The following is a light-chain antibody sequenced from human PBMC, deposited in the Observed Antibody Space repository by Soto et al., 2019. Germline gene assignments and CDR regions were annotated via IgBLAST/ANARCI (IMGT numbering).Light chain of an antibody. V-gene: IGKV3-20*01. Sequence: ESVLTQSPGTLSWSPGERATLSCRASQSVSSSYLAWYQQKPGQAPRLLIYGASSRATGIPDRFSGSGSGTDFTLTISRLEPEDFAVYYCQQYGSSPRTFGQGTKV. CDR3: QQYGSSPRT. J-gene: IGKJ1*01. CDR2: GAS. CDR1: QSVSSSY.